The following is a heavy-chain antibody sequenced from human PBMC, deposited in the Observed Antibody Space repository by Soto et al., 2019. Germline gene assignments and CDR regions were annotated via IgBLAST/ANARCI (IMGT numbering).Heavy chain of an antibody. Sequence: PGESLKISCKGCGYSFTSDWIGLVRQMPGKGLEWLGIIYPGDSYTIYSPSFQGQVTISADKSISTAYLQWSSLKASDTAMYYCARKSVFLKWNYGMDICGQETTLTISS. CDR3: ARKSVFLKWNYGMDI. CDR1: GYSFTSDW. CDR2: IYPGDSYT. J-gene: IGHJ6*02. D-gene: IGHD3-3*01. V-gene: IGHV5-51*01.